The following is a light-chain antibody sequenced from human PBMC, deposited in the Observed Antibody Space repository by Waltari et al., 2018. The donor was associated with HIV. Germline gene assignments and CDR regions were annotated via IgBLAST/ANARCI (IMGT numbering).Light chain of an antibody. Sequence: VLTQSPALLSLSVGDKATLPSRASQRLGSGLFGSSLFGSGSLAWYQQRPGEPPSLLIYGATTRAAGVPDRFSGSESGPDFTLVISGLEPEDFAMYFCLQYAASPRTFGQGTRV. J-gene: IGKJ1*01. CDR1: QRLGSGL. CDR2: GAT. CDR3: LQYAASPRT. V-gene: IGKV3-20*01.